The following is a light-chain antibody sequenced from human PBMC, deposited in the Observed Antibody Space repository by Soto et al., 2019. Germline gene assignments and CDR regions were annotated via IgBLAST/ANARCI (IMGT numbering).Light chain of an antibody. CDR2: KAS. CDR1: QSISSW. CDR3: QHYYSYPLT. J-gene: IGKJ4*01. Sequence: DIQVTQSPSTLSASVGDRGAITFRASQSISSWLAWYQQKPGKAPNLLIYKASSLQSGVPSRFSGSGSGTEFTLTISSLQPDDFATYYCQHYYSYPLTFGGGTKVDIK. V-gene: IGKV1-5*03.